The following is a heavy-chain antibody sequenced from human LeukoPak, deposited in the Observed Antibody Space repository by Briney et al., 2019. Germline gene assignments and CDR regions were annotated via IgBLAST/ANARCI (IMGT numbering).Heavy chain of an antibody. J-gene: IGHJ6*02. CDR1: GFTFRNYG. CDR3: ARYGSGYITSGYSTMDV. V-gene: IGHV3-33*01. CDR2: IWADGSKK. D-gene: IGHD3-3*01. Sequence: GRSLRLSCAASGFTFRNYGMHWVRQAPGKGLEWVAVIWADGSKKYYADSVRGRFTISRDNPKNTLDLQMNSLRVEDTAVYYCARYGSGYITSGYSTMDVWGPGTTVTVSS.